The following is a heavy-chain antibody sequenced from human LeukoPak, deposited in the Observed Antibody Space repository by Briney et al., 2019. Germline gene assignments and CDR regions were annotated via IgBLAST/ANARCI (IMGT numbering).Heavy chain of an antibody. Sequence: PSETLSLTCTVSGGSISSYYWSWIRQPPGKGLEWIGCIYYSGSTNYNPSLKSRVTISVDTSKNQFSLKLSSVTAADTAVYYCARMYYYDSSGYYPWGQGTLVTVSS. D-gene: IGHD3-22*01. CDR3: ARMYYYDSSGYYP. CDR2: IYYSGST. V-gene: IGHV4-59*01. CDR1: GGSISSYY. J-gene: IGHJ5*02.